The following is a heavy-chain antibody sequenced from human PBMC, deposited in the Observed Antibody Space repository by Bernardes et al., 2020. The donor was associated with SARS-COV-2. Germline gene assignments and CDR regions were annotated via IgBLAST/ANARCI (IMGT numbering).Heavy chain of an antibody. V-gene: IGHV2-70*04. Sequence: SSPTLVKPTQTLTLTCTFSGFSLSTIGMRVSWLRQPPGKALEWLARIDWDGEEHYNTSLNTRLTISKDASKNQVVLKVTNVDPVDTATYYCARIGLSSSNVPAYQFCDFWGPGALVTVSS. CDR3: ARIGLSSSNVPAYQFCDF. J-gene: IGHJ4*02. CDR1: GFSLSTIGMR. D-gene: IGHD3-3*02. CDR2: IDWDGEE.